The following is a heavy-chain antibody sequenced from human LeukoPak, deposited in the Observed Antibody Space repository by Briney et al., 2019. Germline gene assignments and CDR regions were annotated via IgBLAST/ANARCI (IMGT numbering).Heavy chain of an antibody. V-gene: IGHV4-61*01. CDR2: IYYSGST. CDR1: GGSFSSGSYY. CDR3: ARALYGSIDY. D-gene: IGHD4-17*01. J-gene: IGHJ4*02. Sequence: SETLSLTCTVSGGSFSSGSYYWSWIRQPPGKGLEWIGYIYYSGSTNYNPSLKSRVTISVDTSKNQFSLKLSSVTAADTAVYYCARALYGSIDYWGQGTLVTVSS.